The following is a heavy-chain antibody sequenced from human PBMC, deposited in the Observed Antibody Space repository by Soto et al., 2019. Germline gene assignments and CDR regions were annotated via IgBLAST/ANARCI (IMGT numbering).Heavy chain of an antibody. J-gene: IGHJ4*02. Sequence: EVQLVESGGGLVKPGGSLRLSCAASGFTFSNAWMNWVRQAPGKGLEWVGRIKSKTDGGTTDYAAPVKGRFTISRDDSKNTLYLQMNSLKTEDTAVYYCTTGSLYYYDSSGYAQFDYWGQGTLVTVSS. V-gene: IGHV3-15*07. CDR2: IKSKTDGGTT. D-gene: IGHD3-22*01. CDR1: GFTFSNAW. CDR3: TTGSLYYYDSSGYAQFDY.